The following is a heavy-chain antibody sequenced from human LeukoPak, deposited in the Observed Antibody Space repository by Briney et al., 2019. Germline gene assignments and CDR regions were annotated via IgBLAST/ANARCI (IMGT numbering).Heavy chain of an antibody. CDR2: ISSNGGST. J-gene: IGHJ4*02. V-gene: IGHV3-64*01. CDR3: ASFSSGSYYY. CDR1: GFTFSSYA. D-gene: IGHD3-10*01. Sequence: GGSLRLSCAASGFTFSSYAMHWVRQAPGKGLEYVSAISSNGGSTYYANSVKGRFTISRDNSKNTLYLQMGSLRAEGMAVYYCASFSSGSYYYWGQGTLVTVSS.